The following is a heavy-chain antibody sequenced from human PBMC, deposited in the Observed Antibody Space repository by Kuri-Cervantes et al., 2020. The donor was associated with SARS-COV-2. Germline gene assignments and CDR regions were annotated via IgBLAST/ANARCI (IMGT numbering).Heavy chain of an antibody. CDR3: LLSPTGYVPFDH. D-gene: IGHD3-9*01. V-gene: IGHV3-74*01. Sequence: GESLKISCAASGLSFSSSCMHWVRQPPGKGLVWVSRISSDGSTTNYEDSVKGRLNSSRDNARNMLYLQMTSLRAEDTALYYCLLSPTGYVPFDHWGQGTLVTVSS. J-gene: IGHJ5*02. CDR2: ISSDGSTT. CDR1: GLSFSSSC.